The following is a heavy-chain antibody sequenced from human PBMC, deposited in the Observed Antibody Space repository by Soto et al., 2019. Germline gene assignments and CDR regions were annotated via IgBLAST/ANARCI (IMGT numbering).Heavy chain of an antibody. J-gene: IGHJ3*02. CDR2: ISGSGGST. CDR3: AKDRDSSWLRDAFDI. D-gene: IGHD6-13*01. V-gene: IGHV3-23*01. Sequence: GGSLRLSCAASGFTFSSYAMSWVRQAPGKGLEWVSAISGSGGSTYYADSVKGRFTISRDNSKNMLYLQMNSLRAEDTAVYYCAKDRDSSWLRDAFDIWGQGTMVTVSS. CDR1: GFTFSSYA.